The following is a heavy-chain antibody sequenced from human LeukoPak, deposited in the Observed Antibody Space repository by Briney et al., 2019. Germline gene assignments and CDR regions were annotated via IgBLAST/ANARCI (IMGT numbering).Heavy chain of an antibody. J-gene: IGHJ4*02. D-gene: IGHD6-13*01. V-gene: IGHV3-53*05. CDR3: AREIAAAGTVLNDY. Sequence: GGSLRLSCAASGVTVSGTYMSWVRRAAGKGWEWVSTIFDAGRTTYADSVKGRFTISRDNSKNTLYLQMNSLEPEDTAVYYCAREIAAAGTVLNDYWGQGTLVTVSS. CDR2: IFDAGRT. CDR1: GVTVSGTY.